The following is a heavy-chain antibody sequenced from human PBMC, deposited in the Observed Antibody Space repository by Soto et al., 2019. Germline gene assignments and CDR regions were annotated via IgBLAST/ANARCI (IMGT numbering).Heavy chain of an antibody. J-gene: IGHJ6*02. Sequence: EVQLVESGGGLVQPGGSLRLSCAASGFTFSSYWMHWVRQAPGKGLVWVSRINSDGSSTSYADSVKGRFTISRDNAKNTLYLQMNSLRAEDTAVYYCARDLPPSSGWYYYYGMDVWGQGTTVTVSS. V-gene: IGHV3-74*01. CDR1: GFTFSSYW. CDR3: ARDLPPSSGWYYYYGMDV. CDR2: INSDGSST. D-gene: IGHD6-19*01.